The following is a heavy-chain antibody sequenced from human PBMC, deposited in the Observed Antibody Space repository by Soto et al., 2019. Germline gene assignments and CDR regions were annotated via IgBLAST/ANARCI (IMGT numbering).Heavy chain of an antibody. D-gene: IGHD5-12*01. J-gene: IGHJ5*02. V-gene: IGHV1-18*01. Sequence: ASVKVSGKASGSTFFTYEITWVRQAPGQGLEWMGWISPYSGDTKYAQKFQGRVTMTTDTSTTTAYLELRSLRSDDTAVYYCARHHGPTTSENWFDPWGQGTLVTVSS. CDR3: ARHHGPTTSENWFDP. CDR1: GSTFFTYE. CDR2: ISPYSGDT.